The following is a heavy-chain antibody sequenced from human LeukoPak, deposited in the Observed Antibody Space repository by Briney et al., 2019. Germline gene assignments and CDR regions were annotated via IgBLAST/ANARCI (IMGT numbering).Heavy chain of an antibody. CDR2: IYDSGNT. Sequence: SETLFLTCTVSGGSFSSYYWNWIRQPPGKGLEWIGYIYDSGNTNYNPSLKSRVTISLDMSENQFSLKLSAVTAADTAIYYCARDGGDSNPVWGQGTLVTVSS. CDR1: GGSFSSYY. CDR3: ARDGGDSNPV. V-gene: IGHV4-59*01. D-gene: IGHD2-21*02. J-gene: IGHJ4*02.